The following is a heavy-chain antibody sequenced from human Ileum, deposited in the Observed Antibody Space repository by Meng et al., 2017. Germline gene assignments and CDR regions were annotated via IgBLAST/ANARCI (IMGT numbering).Heavy chain of an antibody. CDR1: GGSVSRAGYQ. V-gene: IGHV4-61*08. CDR3: ARDHMGSLDY. CDR2: AST. Sequence: QVQLQGSGPGLVRPSETLSLICTVSGGSVSRAGYQWGWIRQPPGKGLEWIGYASTNYNPSLKCRVTISLDTSRNQFSLSLSSVTAADTAVYYCARDHMGSLDYWGQGILVTVSS. D-gene: IGHD1-26*01. J-gene: IGHJ4*02.